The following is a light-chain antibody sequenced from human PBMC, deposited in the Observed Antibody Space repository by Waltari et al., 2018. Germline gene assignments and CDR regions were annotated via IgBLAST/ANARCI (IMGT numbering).Light chain of an antibody. CDR2: VGTGGIVG. V-gene: IGLV9-49*01. Sequence: QPVVTQPPSASASLGASVTLPCPLSSDYRNYAVDRYPPRPGKGPRFVIRVGTGGIVGSKGDGIPDRFSVLGSGLNRYLTIKNIQEEDESDYHCGADHGSGTNFVYVFGTGTKVTVL. CDR1: SDYRNYA. CDR3: GADHGSGTNFVYV. J-gene: IGLJ1*01.